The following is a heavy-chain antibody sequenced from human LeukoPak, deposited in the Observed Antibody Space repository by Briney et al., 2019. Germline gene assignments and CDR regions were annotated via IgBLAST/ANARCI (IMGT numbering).Heavy chain of an antibody. Sequence: GGSLRLSCAASGFTFSSYGIHWVRQAPGKGLEWVAVISYDGSNKYYADSVKGRFTISRDNSKNTLYLQMNSLRAEDTAVYYCAKVVHYDFWSGNDYWGQGTLVTVSS. V-gene: IGHV3-30*18. CDR2: ISYDGSNK. J-gene: IGHJ4*02. CDR3: AKVVHYDFWSGNDY. CDR1: GFTFSSYG. D-gene: IGHD3-3*01.